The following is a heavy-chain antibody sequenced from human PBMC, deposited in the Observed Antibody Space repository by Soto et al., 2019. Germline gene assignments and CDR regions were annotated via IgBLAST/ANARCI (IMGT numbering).Heavy chain of an antibody. CDR1: GFTVSSNY. V-gene: IGHV3-66*01. Sequence: GGSLRLSCAASGFTVSSNYMSWVRQAPGKGLEWVSVIYSGGSTYYADSVKGRFTISRDNSKNTLYLQMNSLRAEDTAVYYCARAQDDYGDYVLDYWGQGTLVTVSS. CDR2: IYSGGST. D-gene: IGHD4-17*01. CDR3: ARAQDDYGDYVLDY. J-gene: IGHJ4*02.